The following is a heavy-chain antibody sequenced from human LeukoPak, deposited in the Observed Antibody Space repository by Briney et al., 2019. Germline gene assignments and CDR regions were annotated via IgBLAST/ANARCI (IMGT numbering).Heavy chain of an antibody. J-gene: IGHJ4*02. CDR3: ARDRLTSGSYFFDY. CDR2: ITSGSNFV. D-gene: IGHD1-26*01. Sequence: GGSLRLSCAASGFTIDGYTLSWVRQAPGKGLEWVASITSGSNFVDYGDSVKGRFTISRDNAQNSLYVQMNSLRAEDTAVYYCARDRLTSGSYFFDYWGQGTLVTVSS. CDR1: GFTIDGYT. V-gene: IGHV3-21*01.